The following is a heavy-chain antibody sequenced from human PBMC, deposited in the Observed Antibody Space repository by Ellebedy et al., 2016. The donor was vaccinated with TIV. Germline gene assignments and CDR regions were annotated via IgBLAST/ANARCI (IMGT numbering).Heavy chain of an antibody. V-gene: IGHV3-23*01. CDR1: GFTFSPYA. CDR2: MVGSGA. CDR3: AKDRTPGDGYWVFDN. D-gene: IGHD5-18*01. J-gene: IGHJ4*02. Sequence: PGGSLRLSCAASGFTFSPYAMAWVRPAPGKGLEWVSGMVGSGAQKYAESVKGRFTISRDNSKRTVDLQMNSLRAEDTAVYFCAKDRTPGDGYWVFDNWGQGTLVSVSS.